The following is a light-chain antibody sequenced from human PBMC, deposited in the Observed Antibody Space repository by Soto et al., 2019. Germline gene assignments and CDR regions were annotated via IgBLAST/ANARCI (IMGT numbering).Light chain of an antibody. Sequence: SYELTQPPSVSVAPGQTARITCGGNNIGAYSVYWYQQKPGQAPVLVVYDDTNRPSGIPGRFSGSNSGNTATLTISSVKAGDEAAYYCQVWDSDSDPSYVFGGGTKVTVL. V-gene: IGLV3-21*02. CDR1: NIGAYS. J-gene: IGLJ1*01. CDR3: QVWDSDSDPSYV. CDR2: DDT.